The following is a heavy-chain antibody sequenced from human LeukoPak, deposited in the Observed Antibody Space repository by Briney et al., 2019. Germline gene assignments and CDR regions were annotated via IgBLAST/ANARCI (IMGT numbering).Heavy chain of an antibody. V-gene: IGHV1-18*01. CDR1: GYTFTSYG. D-gene: IGHD3-10*01. CDR3: ARDNSVGDIAWWFDP. J-gene: IGHJ5*02. Sequence: ASVKVSCKASGYTFTSYGISWVRQAPGQGLEWMGWISAYNGNTNYAQKLQGRVTMTTDTSTSTAYMELRSLKSEDTAVYYCARDNSVGDIAWWFDPWGQGTLVTVSS. CDR2: ISAYNGNT.